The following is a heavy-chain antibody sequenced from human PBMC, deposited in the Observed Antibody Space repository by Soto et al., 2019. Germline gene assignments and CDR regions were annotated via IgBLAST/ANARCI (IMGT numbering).Heavy chain of an antibody. J-gene: IGHJ4*02. CDR3: ARDLVVFGHATYYFDY. D-gene: IGHD2-2*01. V-gene: IGHV3-7*03. CDR2: IKQDGSEK. Sequence: PGGSLRLSCAASGFTFSSYWMSWVRQAPGKGLEWVANIKQDGSEKYYVDSVKGRFTISRDNAKNSLYLQMNSLRAEDTAVYYCARDLVVFGHATYYFDYWGQGTMVTVSS. CDR1: GFTFSSYW.